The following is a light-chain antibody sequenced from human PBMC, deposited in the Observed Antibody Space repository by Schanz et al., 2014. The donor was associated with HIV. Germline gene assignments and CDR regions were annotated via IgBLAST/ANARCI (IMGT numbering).Light chain of an antibody. CDR1: QSVSTTY. Sequence: EIVLTQSPGSLSLSPGERATLSCRASQSVSTTYLAWYQHKPGQAPRLLISGASSRATGIPDRFSGGVSGTDFTLTISRLEPEDFAVYYCQHFGDSRGTFGGGTKVDI. CDR2: GAS. J-gene: IGKJ4*02. CDR3: QHFGDSRGT. V-gene: IGKV3-20*01.